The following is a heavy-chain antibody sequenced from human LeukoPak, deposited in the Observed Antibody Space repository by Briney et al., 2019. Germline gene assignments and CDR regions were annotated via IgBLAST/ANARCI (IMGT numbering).Heavy chain of an antibody. CDR3: ARVGGYSSGYYYYNSFYI. Sequence: ASVKVSCKASVYTFTGYYMHWVRQAPGQGLEWMGWINPNSGGTNYAQKFQGRVTMTRDTSISTAYMELSRLRSDDTAVYSCARVGGYSSGYYYYNSFYIRGQGTMVTVSS. D-gene: IGHD3-22*01. CDR1: VYTFTGYY. V-gene: IGHV1-2*02. CDR2: INPNSGGT. J-gene: IGHJ3*02.